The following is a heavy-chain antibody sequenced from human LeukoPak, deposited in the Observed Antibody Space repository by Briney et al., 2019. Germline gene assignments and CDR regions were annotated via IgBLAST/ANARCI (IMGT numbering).Heavy chain of an antibody. CDR2: IYYSGST. V-gene: IGHV4-38-2*02. D-gene: IGHD6-13*01. CDR3: ARVPAPIAAAGTWWFDP. CDR1: GDSISSGNY. J-gene: IGHJ5*02. Sequence: TSETLSLTCTVSGDSISSGNYWGWIRQPPGKGLEWIGSIYYSGSTYYNPSLKSRVTISVDTSKNQFSLKLSSVTAADTAVYYCARVPAPIAAAGTWWFDPWGQGTLVTVSS.